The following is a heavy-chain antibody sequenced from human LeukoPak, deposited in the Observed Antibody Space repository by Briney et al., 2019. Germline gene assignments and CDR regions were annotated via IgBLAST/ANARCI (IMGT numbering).Heavy chain of an antibody. J-gene: IGHJ4*02. CDR3: ATKKYSGSFYAF. D-gene: IGHD1-26*01. V-gene: IGHV1-2*02. Sequence: ASVKVSFKASGYSSTDYYIYWVRPAPGQGVEWMGWIKTNSGDTNYVQKFEGRVTMTRDTSISTAYMELSSLRSDDTAVYYCATKKYSGSFYAFWGQGTLVTVSS. CDR2: IKTNSGDT. CDR1: GYSSTDYY.